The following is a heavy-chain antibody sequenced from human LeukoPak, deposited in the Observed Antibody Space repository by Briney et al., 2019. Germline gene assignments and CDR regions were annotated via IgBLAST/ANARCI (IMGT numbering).Heavy chain of an antibody. CDR1: GGSISSYY. D-gene: IGHD5-18*01. V-gene: IGHV4-59*12. Sequence: SETLSLTCTVSGGSISSYYWSWIRQPPGKGLEWIGYIYYSGSTNYNPSLKSRVTISVDTSKNQFSLKLSSVTAADTAVYYCARGRGYGYWYYYMDVWGKGTTVTVSS. J-gene: IGHJ6*03. CDR3: ARGRGYGYWYYYMDV. CDR2: IYYSGST.